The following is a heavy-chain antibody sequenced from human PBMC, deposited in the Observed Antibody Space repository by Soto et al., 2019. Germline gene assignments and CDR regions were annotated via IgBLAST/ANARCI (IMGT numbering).Heavy chain of an antibody. J-gene: IGHJ5*02. Sequence: QVQLVQSGAEVKKPGSSVKVSCKASGGTFSSYTISWVRQAPGQGLEWMGRIIPILGIANYAQKFQGRVTITADKDTSTPHRGLSRLRSEDTAVYYCASERSYCNTTSCYDGWFDPWGQGTLVTVSS. CDR2: IIPILGIA. V-gene: IGHV1-69*02. D-gene: IGHD2-2*01. CDR1: GGTFSSYT. CDR3: ASERSYCNTTSCYDGWFDP.